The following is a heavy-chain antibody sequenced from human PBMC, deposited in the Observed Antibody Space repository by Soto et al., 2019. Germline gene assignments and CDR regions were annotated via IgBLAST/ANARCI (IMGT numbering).Heavy chain of an antibody. V-gene: IGHV3-23*01. CDR3: AKAIAVAVPFYYGLDV. J-gene: IGHJ6*02. CDR2: ISNSVSST. D-gene: IGHD6-19*01. Sequence: GGSLRLSCAASGFTFSNYAMTWVRQAPGRGLEWVSSISNSVSSTYYPDSVKGRFTVSRDNSKNTLYLQMHSLRAEDTAVYYCAKAIAVAVPFYYGLDVWGQGTAVTVSS. CDR1: GFTFSNYA.